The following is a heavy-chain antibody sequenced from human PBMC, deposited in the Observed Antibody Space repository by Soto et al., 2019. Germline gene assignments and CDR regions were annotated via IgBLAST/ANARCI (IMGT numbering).Heavy chain of an antibody. CDR3: ARPPLAYCGGDCSPTY. Sequence: ASVKVSCKASGYTFTSYYMHWVRQAPGQGLEWMGIINPSGGSTSYAQKSQGRVTMTRDTSTSTVYMELSSLRSEDTAVYYCARPPLAYCGGDCSPTYWGQGTLVTVSS. V-gene: IGHV1-46*03. J-gene: IGHJ4*02. D-gene: IGHD2-21*01. CDR2: INPSGGST. CDR1: GYTFTSYY.